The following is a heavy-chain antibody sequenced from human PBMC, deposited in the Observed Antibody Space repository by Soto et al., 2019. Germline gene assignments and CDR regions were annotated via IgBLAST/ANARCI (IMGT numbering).Heavy chain of an antibody. CDR2: IDPSDSYI. D-gene: IGHD3-3*01. Sequence: PGESLKISCKTSGYTFSGHWISWVRQVPGKGLQWMGNIDPSDSYINYNPAFRGHVTFSVDKSSSTAYLHWRSLGPSDTAIYYCARQAAAIWMGYWGQGTLVTVSS. V-gene: IGHV5-10-1*01. J-gene: IGHJ4*02. CDR1: GYTFSGHW. CDR3: ARQAAAIWMGY.